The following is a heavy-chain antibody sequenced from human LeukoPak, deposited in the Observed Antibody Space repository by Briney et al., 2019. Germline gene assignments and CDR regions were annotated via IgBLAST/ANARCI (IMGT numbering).Heavy chain of an antibody. J-gene: IGHJ4*02. D-gene: IGHD2-15*01. Sequence: PGGSLRLSCAASGFTFSSYWMRWVRQAPGKGLEWVANIKQDGSEKNYVDSVKGRFTISRDNAKNSLYLQMNSLRAEDTAVYYCAKQLGYCSDGSCYFPYWGQGTLVTVSS. CDR3: AKQLGYCSDGSCYFPY. CDR2: IKQDGSEK. CDR1: GFTFSSYW. V-gene: IGHV3-7*03.